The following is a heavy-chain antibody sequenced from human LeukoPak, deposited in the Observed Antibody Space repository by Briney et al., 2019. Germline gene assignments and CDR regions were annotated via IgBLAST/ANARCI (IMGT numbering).Heavy chain of an antibody. CDR2: ISAYNGNT. Sequence: GASVKVSCKASGYTFTSYGISWVRQAPGQWLEWMGWISAYNGNTNYAQKLQGRVTMTTDTSTSTAYMELRSLRSDDTAVYYCARVFTSGEVVVTATQGDYYYYYMDVWGKGTTVTVSS. D-gene: IGHD2-21*02. CDR3: ARVFTSGEVVVTATQGDYYYYYMDV. V-gene: IGHV1-18*01. CDR1: GYTFTSYG. J-gene: IGHJ6*03.